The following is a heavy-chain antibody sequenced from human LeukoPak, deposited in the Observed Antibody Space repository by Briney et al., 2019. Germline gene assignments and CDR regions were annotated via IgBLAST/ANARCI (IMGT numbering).Heavy chain of an antibody. CDR1: GYTFSSYG. CDR2: IRAYNGNT. CDR3: ARFYGMVRGVIGLDGMDV. D-gene: IGHD3-10*01. J-gene: IGHJ6*02. V-gene: IGHV1-18*01. Sequence: ASVKVSCKASGYTFSSYGISWVRQAPRQGLEWMGWIRAYNGNTNYARKLQGRVTMTTDTSTSTAYMELSSLRSEDTAVYYCARFYGMVRGVIGLDGMDVWGQGTTVTVSS.